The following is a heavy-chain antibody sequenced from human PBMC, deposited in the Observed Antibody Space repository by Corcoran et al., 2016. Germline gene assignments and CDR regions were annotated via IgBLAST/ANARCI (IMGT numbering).Heavy chain of an antibody. Sequence: QVQLVESGGGVVQPGRSLRLSCAASGFTFSSYGMHWVRQAPGKGLEWVAVISYDGSNKYYADSVKGRFTISRDNSKNTLYLQMNSLRAEDTAVYYCAKGIVGAAEGWFDPWGQGTLVTVSS. J-gene: IGHJ5*02. CDR3: AKGIVGAAEGWFDP. V-gene: IGHV3-30*18. CDR1: GFTFSSYG. D-gene: IGHD1-26*01. CDR2: ISYDGSNK.